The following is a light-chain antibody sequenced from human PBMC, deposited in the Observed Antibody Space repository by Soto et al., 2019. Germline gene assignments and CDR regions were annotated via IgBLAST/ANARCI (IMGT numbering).Light chain of an antibody. V-gene: IGKV1-39*01. J-gene: IGKJ3*01. CDR1: QSIGSY. Sequence: DIQMTQSPSSLSASVGDRVTITCRASQSIGSYLNWFQQKPGKAPKLLIYAATSLQSGVPSRFSGSGSGTDFTLTISSLHPQDFATYYCQESYSVPFFSFGPGTKVNIK. CDR2: AAT. CDR3: QESYSVPFFS.